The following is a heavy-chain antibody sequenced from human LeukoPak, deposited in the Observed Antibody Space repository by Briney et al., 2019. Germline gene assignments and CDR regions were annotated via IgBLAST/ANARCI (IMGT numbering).Heavy chain of an antibody. J-gene: IGHJ5*02. V-gene: IGHV1-18*04. Sequence: ASVKVSCKASGYTFTSYGISWARQAPGQGLEWMGWISAYNGNTNYAQKLQGRVTMTTDTSTSTAYMELRSLRSDDTAVYYCARAIYGSGSYYDNWFDPWGQGTLVTVSS. CDR1: GYTFTSYG. CDR2: ISAYNGNT. D-gene: IGHD3-10*01. CDR3: ARAIYGSGSYYDNWFDP.